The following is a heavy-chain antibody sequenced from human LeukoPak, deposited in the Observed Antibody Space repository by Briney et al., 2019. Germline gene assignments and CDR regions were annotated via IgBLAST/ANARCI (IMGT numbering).Heavy chain of an antibody. CDR2: IYYSGST. D-gene: IGHD1-26*01. V-gene: IGHV4-39*01. Sequence: SETLSLTCTVSGGSISSSGYYWGRIRQPPGKGLEWIASIYYSGSTYYNPSLKSRVTISVDTSKNQLSLKLSSLTAADTAVYYCARHEYSGSYYGLSWFDPWGQGTLVTVSS. CDR1: GGSISSSGYY. J-gene: IGHJ5*02. CDR3: ARHEYSGSYYGLSWFDP.